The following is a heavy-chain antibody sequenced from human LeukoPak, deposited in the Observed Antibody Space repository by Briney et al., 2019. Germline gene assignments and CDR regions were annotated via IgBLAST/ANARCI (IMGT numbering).Heavy chain of an antibody. D-gene: IGHD6-13*01. Sequence: GGSLRLSCAASGFTFDDYAMLWVRQAPGKGLEWVSGISWNSGNIGYADSVKGRFTISRDNAKNSLYLQMNTLRAEDTALYFCAKGLGAAGTFVTLDSWGQGTLVTVSS. CDR3: AKGLGAAGTFVTLDS. V-gene: IGHV3-9*01. CDR1: GFTFDDYA. J-gene: IGHJ4*02. CDR2: ISWNSGNI.